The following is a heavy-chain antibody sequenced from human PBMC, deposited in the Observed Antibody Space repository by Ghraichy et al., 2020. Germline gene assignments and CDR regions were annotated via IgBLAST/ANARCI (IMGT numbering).Heavy chain of an antibody. D-gene: IGHD2-2*02. CDR3: AKDLQVGHIVVVPAAIGY. CDR1: GFTFSSYG. J-gene: IGHJ4*02. Sequence: GGSLRLSCAASGFTFSSYGMHWVRQAPGKGLEWVAVISYDGSNKYYADSVKGRFTISRDNSKNTLYLQMNSLRAEDTAVYYCAKDLQVGHIVVVPAAIGYWGQGTLVTVSS. CDR2: ISYDGSNK. V-gene: IGHV3-30*18.